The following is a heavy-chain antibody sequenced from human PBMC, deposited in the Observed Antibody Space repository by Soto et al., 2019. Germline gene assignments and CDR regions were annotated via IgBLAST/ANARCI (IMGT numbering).Heavy chain of an antibody. V-gene: IGHV1-2*02. CDR2: VKPNNGAT. Sequence: QVQLVQSGAEVKKPGASVKVSCQASGYTFTTGHHIHWVRQAPGQGHEWMGWVKPNNGATNYAQKFQGRVTMTRDTSVSTAYMELNRLTSDDTAVYYSARAEDLWQGYNWYFDLCGRGTLVTVSS. D-gene: IGHD3-16*02. CDR1: GYTFTTGHH. CDR3: ARAEDLWQGYNWYFDL. J-gene: IGHJ2*01.